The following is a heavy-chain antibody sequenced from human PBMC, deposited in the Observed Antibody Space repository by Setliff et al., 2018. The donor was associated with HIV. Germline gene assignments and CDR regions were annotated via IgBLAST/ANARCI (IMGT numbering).Heavy chain of an antibody. V-gene: IGHV1-8*02. D-gene: IGHD1-1*01. CDR3: ARGVTPIQY. Sequence: PSVKVSCKASGYTFNTYNLVWVRQTSGQGLEWMGSMNANSGSAVYAPQFQGRVTMTRNTSISTTYMDMSSLRSEDTAVYYCARGVTPIQYWGQGSLVTVSS. CDR1: GYTFNTYN. CDR2: MNANSGSA. J-gene: IGHJ4*02.